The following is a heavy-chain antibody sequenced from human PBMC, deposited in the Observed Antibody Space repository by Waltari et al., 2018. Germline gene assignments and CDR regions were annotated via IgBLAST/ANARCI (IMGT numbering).Heavy chain of an antibody. CDR3: VGARDTP. J-gene: IGHJ5*02. V-gene: IGHV3-23*01. D-gene: IGHD2-21*01. CDR1: GLTLSSYG. Sequence: GGGLVQPGGSLRLSCATSGLTLSSYGMSWVRQAPGKGLEWVADIRDNGNTHYADSVKGRFTISRDISNSIVYLQMQSLRDEDTALYYCVGARDTPWGQGTLVTVSS. CDR2: IRDNGNT.